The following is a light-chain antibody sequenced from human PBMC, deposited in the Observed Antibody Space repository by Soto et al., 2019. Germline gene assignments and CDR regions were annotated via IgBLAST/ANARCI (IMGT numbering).Light chain of an antibody. V-gene: IGLV4-60*03. CDR2: LEGSGSY. CDR3: ETWDSNTWV. Sequence: QPVLTQSSSASASLGSSVKLTCTLSSGHSSYIIAWHQQQPGKAPRYLMKLEGSGSYNKGSGVPDRFSGCSSGADRYLTISSLQSEDEADYYCETWDSNTWVFGGGTQLTVL. CDR1: SGHSSYI. J-gene: IGLJ3*02.